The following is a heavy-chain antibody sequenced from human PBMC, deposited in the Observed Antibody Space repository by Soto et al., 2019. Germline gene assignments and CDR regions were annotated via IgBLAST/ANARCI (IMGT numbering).Heavy chain of an antibody. D-gene: IGHD3-22*01. V-gene: IGHV1-2*02. Sequence: ASVKVSCKTSGYIFTDHLIYWVRQSPGQGLQWAGWVHPDSGGTNVAQAFQDRVTMTADTSITTAYMDLARLRPDDTAIFYCARGAQGFFPVSGIYFYFDHWGQGTPVTVSS. CDR2: VHPDSGGT. CDR1: GYIFTDHL. J-gene: IGHJ4*02. CDR3: ARGAQGFFPVSGIYFYFDH.